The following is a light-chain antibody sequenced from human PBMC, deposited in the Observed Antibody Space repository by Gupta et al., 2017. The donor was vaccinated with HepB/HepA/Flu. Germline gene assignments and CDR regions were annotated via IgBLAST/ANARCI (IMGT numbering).Light chain of an antibody. CDR1: QSGSSN. V-gene: IGKV3-15*01. J-gene: IGKJ2*01. Sequence: EIVMTQSPATLSVSPGERATLSCRASQSGSSNAAWYQQKPGKAPRRLIPARFSGSGSGTEFTLTISSLQSEDFAVYYCQQYNNWPPYTFGQGTKLEIK. CDR3: QQYNNWPPYT.